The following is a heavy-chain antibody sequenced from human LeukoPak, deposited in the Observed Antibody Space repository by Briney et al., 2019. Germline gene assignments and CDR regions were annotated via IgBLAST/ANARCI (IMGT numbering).Heavy chain of an antibody. CDR2: INHSGST. CDR3: ARGGGSYDYVWGSYRPYYFDY. D-gene: IGHD3-16*02. CDR1: GGSFSGYY. J-gene: IGHJ4*02. V-gene: IGHV4-34*01. Sequence: PSETLSLTCAVYGGSFSGYYWSWIRQPPGKGLEWIGEINHSGSTNYNPSLKSRVTISVDTSKNQFSLKLSSVTAADTAVHYCARGGGSYDYVWGSYRPYYFDYWGQGTLVTVSS.